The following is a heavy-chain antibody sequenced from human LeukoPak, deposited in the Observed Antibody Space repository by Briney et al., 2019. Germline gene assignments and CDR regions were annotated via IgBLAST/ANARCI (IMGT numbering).Heavy chain of an antibody. CDR2: IYNSGST. J-gene: IGHJ6*03. D-gene: IGHD5-18*01. Sequence: SETLSLTCTVSVGSISSYYWSWIRQPPGKGLEWIGYIYNSGSTNYNPSLKSRVTISVDTSKNQFSLKLSSVTAADTAVYYCARTTEGGYTYDYFYYYYMDVWGKGTTVTISS. CDR1: VGSISSYY. V-gene: IGHV4-59*01. CDR3: ARTTEGGYTYDYFYYYYMDV.